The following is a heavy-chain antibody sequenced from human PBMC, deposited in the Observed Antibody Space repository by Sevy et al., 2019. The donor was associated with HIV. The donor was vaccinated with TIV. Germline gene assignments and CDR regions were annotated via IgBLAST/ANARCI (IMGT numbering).Heavy chain of an antibody. CDR2: ISSSSTI. Sequence: GGSLRLSCAASGFTFSSYSMNWVRQAPGKGLEWVSYISSSSTIYYADSVKGRFTISRDNSKNTLYLQMNSLRAEDTAVYYCASHYYDSTGYYFPLDYWGQGTLVTVSS. CDR1: GFTFSSYS. J-gene: IGHJ4*02. V-gene: IGHV3-48*01. CDR3: ASHYYDSTGYYFPLDY. D-gene: IGHD3-22*01.